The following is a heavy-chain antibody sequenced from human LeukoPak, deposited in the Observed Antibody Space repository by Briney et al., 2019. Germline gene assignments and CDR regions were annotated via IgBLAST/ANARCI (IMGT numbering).Heavy chain of an antibody. CDR1: GYSFTSYW. D-gene: IGHD2-2*02. J-gene: IGHJ6*03. Sequence: GESLKISCKGSGYSFTSYWIGWVRQMPGKGLEWMGIIYPGDSDTRYSPSFQGQVTISADKSISTAYLQWSSLKASDTAMYYCARHPIVVVPAAIPDYYYYYTDVWGKGTTVTVSS. V-gene: IGHV5-51*01. CDR3: ARHPIVVVPAAIPDYYYYYTDV. CDR2: IYPGDSDT.